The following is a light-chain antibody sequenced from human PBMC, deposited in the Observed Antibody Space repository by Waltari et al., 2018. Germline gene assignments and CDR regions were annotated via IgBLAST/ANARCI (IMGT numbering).Light chain of an antibody. CDR3: CSNAGSYAV. V-gene: IGLV2-11*01. Sequence: QSALTQPRPVSGSPGQSVTISCTGTSSDVGGYNYVSWYQQHPGKAPKLMINDVSNRPSGVPDRCSGSESGNTASLTISGLQAEDEADYYCCSNAGSYAVFGGGTKLTVL. J-gene: IGLJ2*01. CDR1: SSDVGGYNY. CDR2: DVS.